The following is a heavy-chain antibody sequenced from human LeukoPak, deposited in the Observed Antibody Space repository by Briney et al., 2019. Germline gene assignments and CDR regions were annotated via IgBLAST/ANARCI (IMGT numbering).Heavy chain of an antibody. CDR2: IYTSGST. J-gene: IGHJ3*02. CDR1: GGSISSGGYY. CDR3: ATTCLGGTSCRISDAFDI. V-gene: IGHV4-61*02. Sequence: SETLSLTCTVSGGSISSGGYYWSWIRQPAGKGLEWIGRIYTSGSTNYNPSLKSRVTISVDTSKNQFSLKLSSVTAADTAVYYCATTCLGGTSCRISDAFDIWGQGTMVTVSS. D-gene: IGHD2-2*01.